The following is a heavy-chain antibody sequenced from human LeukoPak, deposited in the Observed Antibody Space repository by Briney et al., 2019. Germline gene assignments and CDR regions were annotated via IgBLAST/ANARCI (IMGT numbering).Heavy chain of an antibody. Sequence: ASVTVSCKASGYTFTSYYMHWVRQAPGQGVEWMGIINTSGGSTSYAQKFQGRVTMTRDTSTSTVYMELSSLRSEDTAVYYCARGREGILDYWGQGTLVTVSS. CDR2: INTSGGST. CDR1: GYTFTSYY. V-gene: IGHV1-46*01. CDR3: ARGREGILDY. J-gene: IGHJ4*02.